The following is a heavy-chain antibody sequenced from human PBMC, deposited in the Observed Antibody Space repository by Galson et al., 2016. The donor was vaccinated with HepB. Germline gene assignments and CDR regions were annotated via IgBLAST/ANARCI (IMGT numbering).Heavy chain of an antibody. J-gene: IGHJ4*02. V-gene: IGHV3-15*01. Sequence: SLRLSCAATGFTFSNAWMTWVRLAPGKGLEWVVRIRSKIDGETTDYAAPVKGRMTISRDDSKNTLYLQMNSLKIEDTAGYYCTTEYGDYLRRYYFDYWGQGTLVTGSS. CDR3: TTEYGDYLRRYYFDY. D-gene: IGHD4-17*01. CDR1: GFTFSNAW. CDR2: IRSKIDGETT.